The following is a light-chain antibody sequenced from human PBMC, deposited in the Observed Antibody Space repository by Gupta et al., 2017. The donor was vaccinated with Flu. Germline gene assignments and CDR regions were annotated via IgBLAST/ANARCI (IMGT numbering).Light chain of an antibody. Sequence: DIQMTQSPSSVSASVGDRVSITCRASQYISSGLAWYQQKPGTAPKLLISAASTLESGVPSRFSGSGSGTDFTLIINSLQPEDFATYYCQQANSFPITFGQGTQVEIK. V-gene: IGKV1D-12*01. CDR2: AAS. CDR1: QYISSG. CDR3: QQANSFPIT. J-gene: IGKJ5*01.